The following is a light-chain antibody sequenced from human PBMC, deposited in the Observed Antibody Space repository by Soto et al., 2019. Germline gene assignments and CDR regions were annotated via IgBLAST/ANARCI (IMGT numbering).Light chain of an antibody. Sequence: DIQMAQSPSSLSASVGDGVTITWRASQSISSYLNWYQQKPGKAPKLLIYAASSLQSGVPSRFSGSGSGTDFTLTISSLQPEDFATYYCQQSYSTRWTFGQGTKVDIK. CDR3: QQSYSTRWT. CDR2: AAS. CDR1: QSISSY. J-gene: IGKJ1*01. V-gene: IGKV1-39*01.